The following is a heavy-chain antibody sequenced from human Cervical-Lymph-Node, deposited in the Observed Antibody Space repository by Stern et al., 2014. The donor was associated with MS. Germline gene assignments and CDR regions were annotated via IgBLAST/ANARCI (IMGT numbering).Heavy chain of an antibody. CDR1: GYTFPNYY. V-gene: IGHV1-46*01. D-gene: IGHD3-22*01. CDR3: TRARYHYDSSGYFYFFDF. Sequence: QLVQSGAEVRKPGASVKVSCKASGYTFPNYYLHWVRQAPGQGLEWMGMTNPSGGSPSYAEKFQGKITMTRDSSTSTVYMELSSLTSEDTALYYCTRARYHYDSSGYFYFFDFWGQGTPVTVSS. CDR2: TNPSGGSP. J-gene: IGHJ5*01.